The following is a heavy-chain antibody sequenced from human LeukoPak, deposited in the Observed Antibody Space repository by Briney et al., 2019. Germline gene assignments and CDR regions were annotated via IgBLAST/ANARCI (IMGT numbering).Heavy chain of an antibody. V-gene: IGHV1-18*01. Sequence: GASVKVSCKASGYTFTSYGINWVRQAPGQGLEWMGWISAYNGNAKYAQKFQGRVTMTTDTSTSTAFMELRSLRSDGTAVYYCAREGSDTAHYNWFDPWGQGTLVTVSS. CDR1: GYTFTSYG. J-gene: IGHJ5*02. CDR3: AREGSDTAHYNWFDP. D-gene: IGHD5-18*01. CDR2: ISAYNGNA.